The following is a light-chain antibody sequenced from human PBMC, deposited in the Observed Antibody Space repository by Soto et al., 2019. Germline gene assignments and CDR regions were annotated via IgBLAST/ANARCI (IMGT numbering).Light chain of an antibody. V-gene: IGLV1-40*01. CDR3: QSYDSSLSGFWV. J-gene: IGLJ3*02. CDR1: SSNIGAGYD. Sequence: QSVLTQPPSVSGAPGQRVTISCTGSSSNIGAGYDVHWYQQFSGTSPKLLIYGNDNRPSGVPDRFSGSKSGTSASLAITGLMADDEADYYCQSYDSSLSGFWVFGGGTKLTVL. CDR2: GND.